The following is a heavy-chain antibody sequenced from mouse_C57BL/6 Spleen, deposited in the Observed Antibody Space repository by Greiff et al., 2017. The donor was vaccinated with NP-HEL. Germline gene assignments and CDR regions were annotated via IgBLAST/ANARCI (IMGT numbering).Heavy chain of an antibody. D-gene: IGHD1-1*01. CDR1: GYSITSGYY. CDR2: ISYDGSN. Sequence: ESGPGLVKPSQSLSLTCSVTGYSITSGYYWNWIRQFPGNKLEWMGYISYDGSNNYNPSLKNRISITRDTSKNQFFLKLNSVTTEDTATYYCARDLPYYYGSSYAMDYWGQGTSVTVSS. J-gene: IGHJ4*01. V-gene: IGHV3-6*01. CDR3: ARDLPYYYGSSYAMDY.